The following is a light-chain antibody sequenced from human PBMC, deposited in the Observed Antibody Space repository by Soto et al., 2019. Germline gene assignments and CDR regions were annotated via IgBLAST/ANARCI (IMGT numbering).Light chain of an antibody. Sequence: EIVLTQSPGTLSLSPGERATLSCRASQSVSSSYLAWYQQKPGQAPRLLIYGASSRATGIPDRFSGSRSGTDFTLTISRPEPEDFAVYYCQQYGSSPYTFGQGTKLEIK. V-gene: IGKV3-20*01. CDR2: GAS. CDR1: QSVSSSY. CDR3: QQYGSSPYT. J-gene: IGKJ2*01.